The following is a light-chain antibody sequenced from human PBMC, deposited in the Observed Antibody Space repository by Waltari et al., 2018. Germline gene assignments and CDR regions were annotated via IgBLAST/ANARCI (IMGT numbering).Light chain of an antibody. V-gene: IGKV1-5*03. J-gene: IGKJ4*02. Sequence: DIQMTQSPSTLSASVGDRVTITCRASQSIPRWLAWYQQKPGRATNLLIYKASILESGVPSRFSGGGSGTEFTLTISSLQPDDFATYYCQHYDSYSATFGRGTKVEIK. CDR1: QSIPRW. CDR2: KAS. CDR3: QHYDSYSAT.